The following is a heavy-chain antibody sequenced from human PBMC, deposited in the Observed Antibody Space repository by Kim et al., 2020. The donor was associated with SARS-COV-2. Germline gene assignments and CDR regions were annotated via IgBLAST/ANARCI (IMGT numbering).Heavy chain of an antibody. CDR3: AKGGVATIGGDYYYGMDV. Sequence: KGQFTISRDNAKNSLYLQMNSLRAEDTALYYCAKGGVATIGGDYYYGMDVWGQGTTVTVSS. V-gene: IGHV3-9*01. D-gene: IGHD5-12*01. J-gene: IGHJ6*02.